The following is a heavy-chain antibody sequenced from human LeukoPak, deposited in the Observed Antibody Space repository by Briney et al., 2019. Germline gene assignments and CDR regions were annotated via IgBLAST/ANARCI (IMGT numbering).Heavy chain of an antibody. D-gene: IGHD2-15*01. Sequence: GASVKVSCRASGYTFTDYYMHWVRQAPGQGLEWMGWLNPNTLVTSYAQHFQGRVSMTWDTSISTGYMALNSLTSDDTAVYYCARKDGGRDGMDAWGQGTTVTVSS. J-gene: IGHJ6*02. CDR2: LNPNTLVT. CDR3: ARKDGGRDGMDA. V-gene: IGHV1-2*02. CDR1: GYTFTDYY.